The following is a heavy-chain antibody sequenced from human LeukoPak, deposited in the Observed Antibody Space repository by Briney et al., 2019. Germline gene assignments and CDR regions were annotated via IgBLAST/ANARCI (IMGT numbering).Heavy chain of an antibody. CDR3: AKSYDSSGYGAFDI. Sequence: GGSLRLSCAASGFTFDDYAMHWVRQAPGKGLEWVSGISRNSGSIGYADSVKGRFTISRDNAKNSLYLQMNSLRAEDTALYYCAKSYDSSGYGAFDIWGQGTMVTVSS. V-gene: IGHV3-9*01. CDR1: GFTFDDYA. J-gene: IGHJ3*02. D-gene: IGHD3-22*01. CDR2: ISRNSGSI.